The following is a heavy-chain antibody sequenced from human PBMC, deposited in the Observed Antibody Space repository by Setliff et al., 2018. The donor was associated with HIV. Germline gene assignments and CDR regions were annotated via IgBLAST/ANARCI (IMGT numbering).Heavy chain of an antibody. CDR1: GGSISSSRYY. J-gene: IGHJ4*02. CDR3: ARGLYYDSKSLDY. D-gene: IGHD3-22*01. Sequence: SETLSLTCTVSGGSISSSRYYWGWIRQSPGKGLEWIGSMYYGGSAFYNPSLKSRVTISEDTSKNQVSLKLSSMTAADTAIYYCARGLYYDSKSLDYWGQGTLVTVSS. CDR2: MYYGGSA. V-gene: IGHV4-39*07.